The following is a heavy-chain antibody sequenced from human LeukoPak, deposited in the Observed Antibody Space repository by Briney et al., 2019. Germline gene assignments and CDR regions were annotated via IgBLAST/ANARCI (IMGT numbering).Heavy chain of an antibody. J-gene: IGHJ6*03. V-gene: IGHV4-39*01. Sequence: SETLSLTCTVSGGSISSSSYYWGWIRQPPVKGLEWIGNMYYTGSTYYNPSLKSRVTISVDTSKNQFSLKLSSVTAADTAVYYCARGGLRYFDWLVRYYYYMDVWGKGTTVTVSS. CDR2: MYYTGST. CDR1: GGSISSSSYY. D-gene: IGHD3-9*01. CDR3: ARGGLRYFDWLVRYYYYMDV.